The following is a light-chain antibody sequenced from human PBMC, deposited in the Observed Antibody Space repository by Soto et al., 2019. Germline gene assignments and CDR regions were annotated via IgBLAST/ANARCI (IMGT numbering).Light chain of an antibody. CDR2: EVS. J-gene: IGLJ3*02. Sequence: QSALTQPASVSGSPGQSITISCTGTSSDVGGYNYVSGYQQHPGKAPKLMIYEVSNRPSGVSNRFSGSKSGNTASLTISGLQAEDEADYYCSSFTSINTWVFGGVTKLTVL. CDR3: SSFTSINTWV. CDR1: SSDVGGYNY. V-gene: IGLV2-14*01.